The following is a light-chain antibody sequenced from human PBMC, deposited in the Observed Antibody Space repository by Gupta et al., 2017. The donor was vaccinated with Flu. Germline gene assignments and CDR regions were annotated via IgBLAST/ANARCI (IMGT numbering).Light chain of an antibody. CDR3: QSSDSSNNHWV. CDR1: SVGSAGSC. Sequence: TITCTRSSVGSAGSCVKWYRQRPGNAPTTVICGDNNRRWGGTALASGSFDTSSTSASLTITGLPTEDEADYYCQSSDSSNNHWVFGGGTKVTVL. J-gene: IGLJ3*02. V-gene: IGLV6-57*02. CDR2: GDN.